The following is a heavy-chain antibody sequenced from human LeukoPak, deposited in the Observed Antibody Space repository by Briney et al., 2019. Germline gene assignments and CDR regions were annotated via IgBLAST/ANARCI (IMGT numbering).Heavy chain of an antibody. CDR2: INHSGST. CDR1: GGSFSGYY. Sequence: PSETLSLTCAVCGGSFSGYYWSWIRQPPGKGLEWIGEINHSGSTNYNPSLKSRVTISVDTSKNQFSLKLSSVTAADTAVYYCARGPIAAAGIVRGFDYWGQGTLVTVSS. V-gene: IGHV4-34*01. D-gene: IGHD6-13*01. J-gene: IGHJ4*02. CDR3: ARGPIAAAGIVRGFDY.